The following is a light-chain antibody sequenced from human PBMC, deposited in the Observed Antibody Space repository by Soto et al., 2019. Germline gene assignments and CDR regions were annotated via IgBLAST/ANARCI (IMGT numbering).Light chain of an antibody. Sequence: EIVLTQSPATLSVSPGERATLSCRASQSVSRDLAWYQQKPGQAPRLLIYGASSRATGIPDRFSGRGSGTDFTLIISRLEPEDFAVYYCQQYGGSLMTFGQGTRLEIK. CDR2: GAS. J-gene: IGKJ5*01. CDR3: QQYGGSLMT. CDR1: QSVSRD. V-gene: IGKV3-20*01.